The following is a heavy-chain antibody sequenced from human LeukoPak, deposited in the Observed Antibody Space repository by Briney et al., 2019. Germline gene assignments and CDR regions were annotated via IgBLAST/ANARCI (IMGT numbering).Heavy chain of an antibody. J-gene: IGHJ4*02. CDR3: ARAEVSGSYPLHDY. CDR2: IYYSGST. V-gene: IGHV4-59*01. CDR1: GGSISSYY. D-gene: IGHD1-26*01. Sequence: PSETLSLICTVSGGSISSYYWSWIRQPPGKGLEWIGYIYYSGSTNYNPSLKSRVTISVDTSKNQFSLKLSSVTAADTAVYYCARAEVSGSYPLHDYWGQGTLVTVSS.